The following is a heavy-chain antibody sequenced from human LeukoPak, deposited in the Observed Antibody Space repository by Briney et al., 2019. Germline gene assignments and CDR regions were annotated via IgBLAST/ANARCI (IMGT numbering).Heavy chain of an antibody. V-gene: IGHV4-30-2*01. J-gene: IGHJ3*02. CDR1: GGSISSGGYS. D-gene: IGHD3-9*01. CDR3: AREYYDILTGHQGAFDI. Sequence: SQTLSLTCAVSGGSISSGGYSWSWIRQPPGKGLEWIGYIYHSGSTYYNPSLKSRVTISVDRSKNQFSLKLSSVTAADTAMYYCAREYYDILTGHQGAFDIWGQGTMVTVSS. CDR2: IYHSGST.